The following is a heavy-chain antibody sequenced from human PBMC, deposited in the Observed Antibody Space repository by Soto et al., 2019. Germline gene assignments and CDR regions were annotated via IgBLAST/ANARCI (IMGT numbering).Heavy chain of an antibody. V-gene: IGHV3-48*01. CDR3: ARDNVYAFDI. CDR1: GFTFSSYA. J-gene: IGHJ3*02. Sequence: GGSLRLSCAASGFTFSSYAMSWVRQAPGKGLEWVSYIARDSAFIFYADSVKGRFTISRDNAKNSLYLQMNSLRADDTAVYYCARDNVYAFDIWGQGTMVTVSS. CDR2: IARDSAFI.